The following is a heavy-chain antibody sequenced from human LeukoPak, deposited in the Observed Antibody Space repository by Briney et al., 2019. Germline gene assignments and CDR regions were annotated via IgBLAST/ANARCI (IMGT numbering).Heavy chain of an antibody. J-gene: IGHJ6*03. D-gene: IGHD4-17*01. Sequence: SVKVSCKAYGGTFSSYAISWVRQAPGQGLEWMGGIIHIFGTANYAQKFQGRVTITADESTSTAYMELSSLRSEDTAVYYCASCGLGGDYGDNYYYYYMDVWGKGTTVTVSS. CDR2: IIHIFGTA. V-gene: IGHV1-69*13. CDR1: GGTFSSYA. CDR3: ASCGLGGDYGDNYYYYYMDV.